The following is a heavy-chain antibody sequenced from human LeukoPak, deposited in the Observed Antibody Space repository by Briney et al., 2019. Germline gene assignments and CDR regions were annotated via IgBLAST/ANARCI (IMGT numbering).Heavy chain of an antibody. J-gene: IGHJ5*02. D-gene: IGHD2-2*02. CDR2: ISSSSSYI. V-gene: IGHV3-21*01. CDR3: ARVRCSSTSCYTGWFDP. CDR1: GFTFNNFA. Sequence: GGSLRLSCVASGFTFNNFAMNWVRQAPGKGLEWVSSISSSSSYIYYADSVKGRFTISRDNAKNSLYLQMNSLRAEDTAVYYCARVRCSSTSCYTGWFDPWGQGTLVTVSS.